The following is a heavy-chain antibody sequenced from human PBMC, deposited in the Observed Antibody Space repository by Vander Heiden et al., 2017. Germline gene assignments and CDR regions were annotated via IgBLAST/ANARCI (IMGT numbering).Heavy chain of an antibody. J-gene: IGHJ6*02. D-gene: IGHD6-13*01. Sequence: EVQLVESGGGLVQPGGSLRRSCAASGFPFSSYWMSWVRQAPGKGLEWVANIKQDGSEKYYVDSVKGRFTISRDNAKNSLYLQMNSLRAEDTAVYYCAREISSSWYYYGMDVWGQGTTVTVSS. CDR3: AREISSSWYYYGMDV. V-gene: IGHV3-7*01. CDR1: GFPFSSYW. CDR2: IKQDGSEK.